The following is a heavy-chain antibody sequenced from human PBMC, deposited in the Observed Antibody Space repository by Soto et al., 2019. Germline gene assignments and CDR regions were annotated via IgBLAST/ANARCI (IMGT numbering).Heavy chain of an antibody. Sequence: PGGSLRLSCAASGFTFSSYDMHWVRQATGKGLEWVSAIGTAGDTYYPGSVKGRFTISRENAKNSLYLQMNSLRAEDTAVYYCARAVATNAFEIWGQGTMVTVSS. D-gene: IGHD2-15*01. CDR3: ARAVATNAFEI. J-gene: IGHJ3*02. CDR1: GFTFSSYD. CDR2: IGTAGDT. V-gene: IGHV3-13*01.